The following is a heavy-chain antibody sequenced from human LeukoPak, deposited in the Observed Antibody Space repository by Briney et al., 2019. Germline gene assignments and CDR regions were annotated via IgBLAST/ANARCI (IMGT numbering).Heavy chain of an antibody. J-gene: IGHJ6*02. CDR3: ARYCSSTSCSRSYYYYYGMDV. CDR2: ISSSSSTI. V-gene: IGHV3-48*02. D-gene: IGHD2-2*01. CDR1: GFTFSSYS. Sequence: PGGSLRLSCAASGFTFSSYSMNWVRQAPGKGLEWVSYISSSSSTIYYADSVKGRFTISRDNAKNSLYLQMNSLRDEDTAVYYCARYCSSTSCSRSYYYYYGMDVWGQGTTVTVSS.